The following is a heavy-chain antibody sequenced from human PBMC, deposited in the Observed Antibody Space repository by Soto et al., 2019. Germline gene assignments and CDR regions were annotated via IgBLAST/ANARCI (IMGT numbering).Heavy chain of an antibody. CDR3: ARRRGYSYHFDY. D-gene: IGHD5-12*01. Sequence: QVQLVQSGAEVKKPGASVKVSCKASGYTFTSYYMHWVRQAPGQGLEWLGIINPSGGSTSYAQKFKGTVTMTRDTSTSTVYMELSSLRSEDTAVYYCARRRGYSYHFDYWGQGTLVTVSS. CDR2: INPSGGST. J-gene: IGHJ4*02. CDR1: GYTFTSYY. V-gene: IGHV1-46*01.